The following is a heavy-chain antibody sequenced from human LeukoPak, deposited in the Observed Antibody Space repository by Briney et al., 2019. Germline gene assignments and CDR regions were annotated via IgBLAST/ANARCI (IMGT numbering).Heavy chain of an antibody. J-gene: IGHJ5*02. CDR1: GYSFTSYW. D-gene: IGHD5-18*01. Sequence: PGESLKISCKGSGYSFTSYWIGWVRQMPGKGLEWMGIIYPGDSDTRYSPSFQGQVTISADKSISTAYLQWSSLKASDTAMYYCARCPEQDTAMPKGWFDPWGQGTLVTVSS. V-gene: IGHV5-51*01. CDR2: IYPGDSDT. CDR3: ARCPEQDTAMPKGWFDP.